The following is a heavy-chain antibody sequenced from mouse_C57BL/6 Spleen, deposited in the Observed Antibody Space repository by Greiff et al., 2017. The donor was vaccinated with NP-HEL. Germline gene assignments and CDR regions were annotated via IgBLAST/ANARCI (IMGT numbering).Heavy chain of an antibody. V-gene: IGHV1-69*01. J-gene: IGHJ3*01. CDR2: IDPSDSYT. CDR3: ARGFGNYGGFAY. D-gene: IGHD2-1*01. CDR1: GYTFTSYW. Sequence: QVQLQQPGAELVMPGASVKLSCKASGYTFTSYWMHWVKQRPGQGLEWIGEIDPSDSYTNYNQKFKGKSTLTVDKSSSTAYMQLSSLTSEDSAVYYCARGFGNYGGFAYWGQGTLVTVSA.